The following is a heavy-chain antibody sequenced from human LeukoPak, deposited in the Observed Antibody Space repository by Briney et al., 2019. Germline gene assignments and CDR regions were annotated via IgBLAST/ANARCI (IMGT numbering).Heavy chain of an antibody. CDR3: ARHPIIYDGNSSFDH. Sequence: SGTLSLTCTVSGVSISSYYWTWVRQPPGKGLEWIGYIYYGGSTNYNPSPRSRVTISLDTSKNHFSLNLGSVTAADTAVYYCARHPIIYDGNSSFDHWGQGNLVTVSS. V-gene: IGHV4-59*08. CDR1: GVSISSYY. J-gene: IGHJ4*02. D-gene: IGHD4-23*01. CDR2: IYYGGST.